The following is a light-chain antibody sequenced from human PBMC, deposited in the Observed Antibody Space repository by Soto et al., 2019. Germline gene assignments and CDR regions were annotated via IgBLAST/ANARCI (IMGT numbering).Light chain of an antibody. V-gene: IGKV3-20*01. Sequence: IVLTQSPGTLSLSPGETATLSCRASQSLTTRYLAWYQQKPGQAPRLLIYGASNRATGTPDRFSGSGSGTDFTLTISSLEPEDFAVYFGQQYASSVVYTFGQGTKLEIK. J-gene: IGKJ2*01. CDR1: QSLTTRY. CDR3: QQYASSVVYT. CDR2: GAS.